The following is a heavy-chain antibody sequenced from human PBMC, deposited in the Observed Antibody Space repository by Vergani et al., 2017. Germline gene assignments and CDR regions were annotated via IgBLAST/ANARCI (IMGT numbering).Heavy chain of an antibody. CDR2: ISSSSSYI. Sequence: EVQLVESGGGLVKPGGSLRLSCAASGFTFSSYSMNWVRQAPGKGLEWVSSISSSSSYIYYADSVKGRFTISRDNAKNSLYLQMNSLRAEDTAVYYCARVGGGGSYAFAFDIWGQGTMVTVSS. D-gene: IGHD1-26*01. V-gene: IGHV3-21*01. CDR1: GFTFSSYS. J-gene: IGHJ3*02. CDR3: ARVGGGGSYAFAFDI.